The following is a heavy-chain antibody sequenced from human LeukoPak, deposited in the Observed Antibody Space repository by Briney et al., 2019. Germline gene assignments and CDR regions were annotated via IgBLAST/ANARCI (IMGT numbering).Heavy chain of an antibody. J-gene: IGHJ4*02. D-gene: IGHD2/OR15-2a*01. CDR1: GFTFSDCY. CDR3: VREVLGPYFDY. Sequence: KPGGSLRLSCAASGFTFSDCYMSWIRQAPGKGLEWVSYISSSNSDIYYTDSVKGRFTISRDNAKNSLYLQMNSLRAEDTAVYYCVREVLGPYFDYWGQGTLVTVSS. V-gene: IGHV3-11*04. CDR2: ISSSNSDI.